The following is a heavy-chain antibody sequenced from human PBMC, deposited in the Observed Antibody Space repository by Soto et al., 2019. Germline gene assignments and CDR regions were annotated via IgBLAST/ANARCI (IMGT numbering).Heavy chain of an antibody. Sequence: SETLSLTCTVSGGSIRSYCWTWIRQPPGEGLEWIGCICNSGTTNYNPSLKSRVAISIDTHKNQFSLQLSSVTVADTAVYYCARGRGYDILTGYYLARGSYYFDYWGRGTLVTVSS. J-gene: IGHJ4*02. D-gene: IGHD3-9*01. CDR2: ICNSGTT. CDR1: GGSIRSYC. V-gene: IGHV4-59*12. CDR3: ARGRGYDILTGYYLARGSYYFDY.